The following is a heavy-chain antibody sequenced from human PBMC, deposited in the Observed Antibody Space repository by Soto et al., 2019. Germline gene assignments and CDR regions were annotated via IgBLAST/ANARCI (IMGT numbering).Heavy chain of an antibody. V-gene: IGHV1-46*01. CDR3: ARVYCSGGGCYGIDY. CDR2: ISPSGGST. J-gene: IGHJ4*02. CDR1: GYTFTSYD. D-gene: IGHD2-15*01. Sequence: ASVEVSCKASGYTFTSYDSNWVRQAPGQGLEWMGIISPSGGSTTYAQKFQGRLRMTRDTSTSTVYMELSSLRSEDTALYYCARVYCSGGGCYGIDYWGQGTLVTVSS.